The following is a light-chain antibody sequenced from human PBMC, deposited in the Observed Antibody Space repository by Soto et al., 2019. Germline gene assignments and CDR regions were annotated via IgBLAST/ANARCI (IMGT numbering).Light chain of an antibody. J-gene: IGLJ1*01. CDR1: SSDVGAYNR. Sequence: QSALTQPASVSGSPGQSITISCTGTSSDVGAYNRVSWYQQHSGKAPKLMIYEVSNRPSGVSNRFSGSKSGNTASLTISGLQAQDEADYYSLSYTTSSPYVFGTGTKLTVL. CDR3: LSYTTSSPYV. CDR2: EVS. V-gene: IGLV2-14*01.